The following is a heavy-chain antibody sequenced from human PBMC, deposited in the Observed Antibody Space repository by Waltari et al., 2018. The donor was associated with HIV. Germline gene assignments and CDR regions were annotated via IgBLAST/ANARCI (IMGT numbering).Heavy chain of an antibody. CDR2: IYYSGST. D-gene: IGHD4-17*01. J-gene: IGHJ5*02. Sequence: QVQLQESGPGLVKPSQTLSLTCTVSGGSISSGGYYWSWILQHPGKGLEWIGYIYYSGSTYYNPSLKSRVTISVDTSKNQFSLKLSSVTAADTAVYYCARDQAVRFNWFDPWGQGTLVTVSS. V-gene: IGHV4-31*03. CDR3: ARDQAVRFNWFDP. CDR1: GGSISSGGYY.